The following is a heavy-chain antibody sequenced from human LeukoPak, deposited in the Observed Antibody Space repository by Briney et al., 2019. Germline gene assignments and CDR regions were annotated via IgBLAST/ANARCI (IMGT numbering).Heavy chain of an antibody. CDR2: IYSGGST. J-gene: IGHJ4*02. D-gene: IGHD4/OR15-4a*01. CDR3: ARRAGAYSHPYDY. V-gene: IGHV3-53*01. Sequence: GGSLRLSCTVSGFTVSSDSMSWVRQAPGKGLEWVSFIYSGGSTYYSDSVKGRFTISRDNSKNTLYLQMNSLRAEDTAVYYCARRAGAYSHPYDYWGQGTLVTVSS. CDR1: GFTVSSDS.